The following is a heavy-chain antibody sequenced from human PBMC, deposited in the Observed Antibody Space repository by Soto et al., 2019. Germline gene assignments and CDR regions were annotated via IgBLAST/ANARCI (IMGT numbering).Heavy chain of an antibody. CDR3: ARLVYDTRLNYMYFDF. V-gene: IGHV4-34*01. CDR2: LDQSGGT. CDR1: GDSLRGQS. Sequence: SETLSLTCAVVGDSLRGQSWNWIRQSPGKGLEWIGELDQSGGTNYNPSLKSRAIISDDTSKNQFSLTLTSVTAADTAIYFCARLVYDTRLNYMYFDFWGQGALVTVSS. J-gene: IGHJ4*02. D-gene: IGHD3-10*01.